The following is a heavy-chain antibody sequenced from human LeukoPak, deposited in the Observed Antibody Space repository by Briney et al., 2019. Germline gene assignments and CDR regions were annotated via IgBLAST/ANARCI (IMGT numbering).Heavy chain of an antibody. D-gene: IGHD3-22*01. CDR1: RFTFSSYS. V-gene: IGHV3-21*01. CDR3: ARDFPLDYYDSSGYSDY. Sequence: GGSLRLSCAASRFTFSSYSMNWVRQAPGKGLEWVSSISSSSSYIYYADSVKGRFTISRDNAKNSLYLQMNSLRAEDTAVYYCARDFPLDYYDSSGYSDYWGQGTLVTVSS. J-gene: IGHJ4*02. CDR2: ISSSSSYI.